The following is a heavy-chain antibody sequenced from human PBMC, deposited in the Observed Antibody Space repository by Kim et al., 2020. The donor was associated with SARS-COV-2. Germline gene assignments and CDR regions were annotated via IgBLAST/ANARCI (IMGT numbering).Heavy chain of an antibody. D-gene: IGHD3-3*01. CDR3: AREGGLRFLEWFSFAWFDP. J-gene: IGHJ5*02. Sequence: SVKVSCKASGGTFSSYAISWVRQAPGQGLEWMGGIIPIFGTANYAQKFQGRVTITADESTSTAYMELSSLRSEDTAVYYCAREGGLRFLEWFSFAWFDPWGQGTLVTVSS. V-gene: IGHV1-69*13. CDR2: IIPIFGTA. CDR1: GGTFSSYA.